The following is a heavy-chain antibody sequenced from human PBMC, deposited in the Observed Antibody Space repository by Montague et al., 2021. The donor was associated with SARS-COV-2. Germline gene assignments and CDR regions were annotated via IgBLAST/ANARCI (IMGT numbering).Heavy chain of an antibody. D-gene: IGHD3-9*01. J-gene: IGHJ4*02. CDR1: GFTFSDYY. CDR2: ISSSSSYT. Sequence: SLRLSCAASGFTFSDYYMSWIRQAPGKGLEWVSYISSSSSYTNYADSVKGRFTISGDNAKNSLYLQMNSLRAEDTAVYYCARQGRYFDWLLMARGHQRTEGVDYWGQGTLVTVSS. CDR3: ARQGRYFDWLLMARGHQRTEGVDY. V-gene: IGHV3-11*03.